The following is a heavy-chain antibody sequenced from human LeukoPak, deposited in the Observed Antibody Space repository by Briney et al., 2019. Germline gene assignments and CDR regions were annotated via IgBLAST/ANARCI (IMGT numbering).Heavy chain of an antibody. V-gene: IGHV1-69*13. CDR3: ASSGSYRFDY. D-gene: IGHD1-26*01. CDR2: IIPIFGTA. Sequence: ASVKVSCKASGGTFSSYAISWVRQAPGQGLEWMGGIIPIFGTANYAQKFQGRVTITADESTSTAYMELSSLRSEDTAVYYCASSGSYRFDYWGQGTLVTVSS. CDR1: GGTFSSYA. J-gene: IGHJ4*02.